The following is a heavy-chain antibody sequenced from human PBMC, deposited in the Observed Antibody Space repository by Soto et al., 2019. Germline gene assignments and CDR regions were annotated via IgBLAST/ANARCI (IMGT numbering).Heavy chain of an antibody. CDR1: GYSIGSGYY. CDR2: IYHSGST. J-gene: IGHJ4*02. V-gene: IGHV4-38-2*02. D-gene: IGHD2-21*02. CDR3: ARDVLCGGDWSCYFDY. Sequence: SETLSLTCAVSGYSIGSGYYWGWIRQPPGKGLEWIGYIYHSGSTYYNPSLKSRVTISVDRSKNQFSLKLSSVTAADTAVYYCARDVLCGGDWSCYFDYWGQGTLVTVSS.